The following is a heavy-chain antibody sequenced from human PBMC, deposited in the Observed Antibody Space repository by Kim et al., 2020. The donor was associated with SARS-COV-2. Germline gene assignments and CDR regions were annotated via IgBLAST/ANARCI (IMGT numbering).Heavy chain of an antibody. V-gene: IGHV3-30*18. CDR2: ISHDGSIQ. J-gene: IGHJ4*02. CDR3: AKEPAEYSSGWYFEN. CDR1: RFTFSSYG. D-gene: IGHD6-19*01. Sequence: GGSLRLSCAASRFTFSSYGMHWVRQAPGKGLEWVAVISHDGSIQYYGDFVKGRFTISRDNSKNTLYLQMDSLRAEDTAVYYCAKEPAEYSSGWYFENWGQWTPVTVSS.